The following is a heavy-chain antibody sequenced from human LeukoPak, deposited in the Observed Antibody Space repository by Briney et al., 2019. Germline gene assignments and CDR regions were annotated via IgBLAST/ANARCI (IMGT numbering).Heavy chain of an antibody. CDR1: S. J-gene: IGHJ3*02. V-gene: IGHV4-30-2*01. CDR3: ARAYSGSYFGAFDI. D-gene: IGHD1-26*01. CDR2: IYHSGST. Sequence: SGGXGXXPRGRGVXWXGYIYHSGSTYSNPSLKSRVTISVDRSKTQFSLKLSSVTAADTAVYYCARAYSGSYFGAFDIWGQGTMVTVSS.